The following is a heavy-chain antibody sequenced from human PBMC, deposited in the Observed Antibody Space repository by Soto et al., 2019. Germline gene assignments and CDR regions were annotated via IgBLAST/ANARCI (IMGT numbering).Heavy chain of an antibody. J-gene: IGHJ5*02. V-gene: IGHV1-69*13. D-gene: IGHD3-22*01. CDR1: GGTFSSYA. CDR3: ASQNYYDSSGYYSWFDP. CDR2: IIPIFGTA. Sequence: SVKVSCKASGGTFSSYAISWVRQAPGQGLEWMGGIIPIFGTANYAQKFQGRVTITADESTSTAYMELSSLRSEDTAVYYCASQNYYDSSGYYSWFDPWGQGTLVTVSS.